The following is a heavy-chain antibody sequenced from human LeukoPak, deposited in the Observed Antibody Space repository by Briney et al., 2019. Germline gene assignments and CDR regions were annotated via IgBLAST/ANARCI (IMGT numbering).Heavy chain of an antibody. J-gene: IGHJ6*02. CDR2: ISYDGSNK. D-gene: IGHD3-10*01. CDR1: GFTFSSYG. Sequence: GGSLRLSCAASGFTFSSYGMHWVRQAPGKGLEWVAVISYDGSNKYYADSGKGRFTISRDNSKNTLYLQMYSLRAEDTAVYYCAKDNANPRLLWFGELGYGMDVWGQGTTVTVSS. CDR3: AKDNANPRLLWFGELGYGMDV. V-gene: IGHV3-30*18.